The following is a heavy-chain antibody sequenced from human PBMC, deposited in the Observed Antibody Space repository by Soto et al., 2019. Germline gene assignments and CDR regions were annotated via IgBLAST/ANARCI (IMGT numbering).Heavy chain of an antibody. CDR3: ARAAAADAEYFQH. CDR1: GFNFRFYW. D-gene: IGHD6-13*01. CDR2: INTDGSST. Sequence: EGELVESGGGLVQPGGSLRLSCAASGFNFRFYWMHWVRQAPGKGLVWVSRINTDGSSTIYADSVKGRFTISRDNSKNTLYLQMNSLRAEDTAVYYCARAAAADAEYFQHWGQGTLVTVSS. J-gene: IGHJ1*01. V-gene: IGHV3-74*01.